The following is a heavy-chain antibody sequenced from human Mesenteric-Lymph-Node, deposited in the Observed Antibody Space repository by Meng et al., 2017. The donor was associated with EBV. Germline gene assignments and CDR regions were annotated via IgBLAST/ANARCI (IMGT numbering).Heavy chain of an antibody. D-gene: IGHD5-12*01. CDR2: ISGSGSTT. CDR1: GFTFNVYD. V-gene: IGHV3-23*01. Sequence: EVQLWQSGGGWVQPGGSLRLSCVASGFTFNVYDINWVRQAPGRGLEWVAGISGSGSTTYYADSVKGRFSVSRDNSGNTVSLQMSSLRADDTTVYYCSNLPYSYWGQGTLVTVSS. CDR3: SNLPYSY. J-gene: IGHJ4*02.